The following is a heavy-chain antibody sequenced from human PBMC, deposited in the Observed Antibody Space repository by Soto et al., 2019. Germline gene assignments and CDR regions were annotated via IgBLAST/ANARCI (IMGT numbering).Heavy chain of an antibody. D-gene: IGHD1-7*01. CDR2: INHSGST. CDR1: GGSFSCYY. CDR3: ARGYNWNYGWFDP. V-gene: IGHV4-34*01. J-gene: IGHJ5*02. Sequence: SETLSLTCAVYGGSFSCYYWSWIRQPPGKGLEWIGEINHSGSTNYNPSLKSRVTISVDTSKNQFSLKLSSVTAADTAVYYCARGYNWNYGWFDPWGQGTLVTVS.